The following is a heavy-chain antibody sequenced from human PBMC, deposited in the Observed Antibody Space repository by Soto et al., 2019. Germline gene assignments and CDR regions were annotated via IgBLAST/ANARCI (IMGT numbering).Heavy chain of an antibody. CDR3: AREIIAVAGGDY. CDR1: GFTFSSYA. D-gene: IGHD6-19*01. V-gene: IGHV3-33*01. Sequence: QVQLVESGGGVVQPGRSLRLSCAASGFTFSSYAMHWVRQAPGKGLEWVAVIWYDGSNKYYADSVKGRFTISRDNSKNSLYLQMNSLRADDTAVYYGAREIIAVAGGDYWGQGTLVTVSS. CDR2: IWYDGSNK. J-gene: IGHJ4*02.